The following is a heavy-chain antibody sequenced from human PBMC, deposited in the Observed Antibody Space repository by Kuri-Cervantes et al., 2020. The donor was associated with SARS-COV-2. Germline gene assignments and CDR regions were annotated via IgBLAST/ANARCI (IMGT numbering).Heavy chain of an antibody. CDR2: IYYTGST. Sequence: LRLSCSVSGGSISSGDYSCFWIRQPPGGGLEWIGYIYYTGSTYYNPSLRSRVSMSVDTSKNQFSLKLSSVTAADTAVYYCARERKPLDAFDIWGQGTMVTVSS. CDR1: GGSISSGDYS. J-gene: IGHJ3*02. CDR3: ARERKPLDAFDI. V-gene: IGHV4-30-4*08.